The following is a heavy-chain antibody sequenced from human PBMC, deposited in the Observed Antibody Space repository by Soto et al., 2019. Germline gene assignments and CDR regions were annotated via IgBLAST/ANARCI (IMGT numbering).Heavy chain of an antibody. V-gene: IGHV1-2*02. Sequence: QVRLEQSGAEVKEPGDSVRVSCEASGYTFTAYHIHWVRQAPGQGLEWMGWINPKFGDTGYAQDFQGRVSMTSDMSISTVYMELSRLTSDDTAIYYCARNMDYYYGRGSGNGHGVWGQGTTVTVFS. CDR2: INPKFGDT. CDR3: ARNMDYYYGRGSGNGHGV. D-gene: IGHD3-10*02. CDR1: GYTFTAYH. J-gene: IGHJ6*02.